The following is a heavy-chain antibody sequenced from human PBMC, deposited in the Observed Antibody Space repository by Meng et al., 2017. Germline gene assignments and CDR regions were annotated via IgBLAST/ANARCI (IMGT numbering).Heavy chain of an antibody. J-gene: IGHJ4*02. D-gene: IGHD3-10*01. V-gene: IGHV3-15*01. CDR2: IKSKTDGGTT. CDR3: TTDIWFGELLYFDY. Sequence: LSCAASGFTFSNAWMSWVRQAPGKGLEWVGRIKSKTDGGTTDYAAPVKGRFTISRDDSKNTLYLQMNSLKTEDTAVYYCTTDIWFGELLYFDYWGQGTLVTVSS. CDR1: GFTFSNAW.